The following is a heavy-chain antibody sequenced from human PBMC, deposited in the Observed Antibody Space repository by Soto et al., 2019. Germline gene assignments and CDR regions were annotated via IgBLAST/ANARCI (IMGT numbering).Heavy chain of an antibody. CDR3: ATIPSAAAGRFFYYYGMDV. CDR1: GGTFSSYA. CDR2: IIPIFGTA. J-gene: IGHJ6*02. D-gene: IGHD6-13*01. Sequence: QVQLVQSGAEVKKPGSSVKVSCKASGGTFSSYAISWVRQAPGQGLEWMGGIIPIFGTANYAQKFQGRVTITADESTSTAYMGLSSLRSEDTAVYYCATIPSAAAGRFFYYYGMDVWGPGTTVTVSS. V-gene: IGHV1-69*01.